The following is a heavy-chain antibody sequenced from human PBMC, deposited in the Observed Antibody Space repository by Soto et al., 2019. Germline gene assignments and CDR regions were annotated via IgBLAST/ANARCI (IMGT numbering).Heavy chain of an antibody. J-gene: IGHJ4*02. V-gene: IGHV3-7*03. CDR1: GFIFTNYW. CDR2: INPAGSDR. D-gene: IGHD1-26*01. CDR3: ASARSSVGAPGAFIEF. Sequence: EVQLVESGGGLVQPGGSLRLSCAASGFIFTNYWINWVRQAPGKGLEWVANINPAGSDRRYVDSVKGRFTISRDNAKNSVYLQMNSLRDDDTAVYYCASARSSVGAPGAFIEFWGQGSLVTVSS.